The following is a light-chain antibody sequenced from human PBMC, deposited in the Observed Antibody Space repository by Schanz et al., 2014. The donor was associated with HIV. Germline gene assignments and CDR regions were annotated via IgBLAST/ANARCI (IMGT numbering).Light chain of an antibody. V-gene: IGKV3-20*01. J-gene: IGKJ4*01. CDR1: QSVKSNF. CDR2: GAS. CDR3: QQSGDSGGT. Sequence: EIVLTQSPGTLSLSPGERGTLSCRASQSVKSNFIGWYQQKPGQAPRLLIFGASNRATGIPDRFSGGVSGTDFTLTISRLEPEDFAVYYCQQSGDSGGTFGGGTKVDMK.